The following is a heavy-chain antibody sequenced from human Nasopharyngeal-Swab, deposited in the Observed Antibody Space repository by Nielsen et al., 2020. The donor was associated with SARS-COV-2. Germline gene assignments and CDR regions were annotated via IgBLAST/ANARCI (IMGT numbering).Heavy chain of an antibody. CDR3: ARDGDYSGWELTDY. Sequence: SVKVSCKASGGTFSSYAISWVRQAPGQGLEWMGRIIPILGIANYAQKFQGRVTITADKSTSTAYMELSSLRSEDTAVYYCARDGDYSGWELTDYWGQGTLVTVSS. V-gene: IGHV1-69*04. CDR2: IIPILGIA. D-gene: IGHD1-26*01. J-gene: IGHJ4*02. CDR1: GGTFSSYA.